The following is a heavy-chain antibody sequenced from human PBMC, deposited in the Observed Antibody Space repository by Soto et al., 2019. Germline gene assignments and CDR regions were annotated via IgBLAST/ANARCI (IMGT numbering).Heavy chain of an antibody. CDR1: GFTFSTYG. V-gene: IGHV3-30*18. CDR2: ISYDGSNK. Sequence: GALRLSCAASGFTFSTYGMHWVRQAPGKGLEWVAVISYDGSNKYYADSVKGRFTISRDNSKNTLYLQMNSLRAEDTAVYYCAKAHHYGDYGRYFDYWGQGTLVTVSS. D-gene: IGHD4-17*01. CDR3: AKAHHYGDYGRYFDY. J-gene: IGHJ4*02.